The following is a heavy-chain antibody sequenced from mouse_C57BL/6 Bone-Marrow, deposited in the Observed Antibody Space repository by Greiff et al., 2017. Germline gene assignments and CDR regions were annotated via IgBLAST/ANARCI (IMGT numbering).Heavy chain of an antibody. CDR1: GYSITSGYY. D-gene: IGHD1-1*01. J-gene: IGHJ2*01. CDR3: AIGYVSDY. CDR2: ISYDGSN. Sequence: EVKLQESGPGLVKPSQSLSLTCSVSGYSITSGYYWNWIRQFPVNKLEWMGNISYDGSNNYNPSLKNRISITRDTSQNQIFLKLNSVTTEDTATYYCAIGYVSDYWGQGTTLTVSS. V-gene: IGHV3-6*01.